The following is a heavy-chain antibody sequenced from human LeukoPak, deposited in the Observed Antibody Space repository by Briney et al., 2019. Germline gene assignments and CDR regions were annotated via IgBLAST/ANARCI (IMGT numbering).Heavy chain of an antibody. Sequence: SQTLSLTCTVSGGSISSGGYYWSWIRQHPGKGLEWIGYIYYSGSTNYNPSLKSRVTISVDTSKNQFSLKLSSVTAADTAVYYCARHEREWLPNYWGQGTLVTVSS. V-gene: IGHV4-31*03. CDR1: GGSISSGGYY. J-gene: IGHJ4*02. CDR2: IYYSGST. D-gene: IGHD3-3*01. CDR3: ARHEREWLPNY.